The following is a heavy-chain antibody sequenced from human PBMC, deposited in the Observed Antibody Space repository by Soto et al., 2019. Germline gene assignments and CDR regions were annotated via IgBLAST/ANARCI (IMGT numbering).Heavy chain of an antibody. CDR2: ARDKANSYTP. J-gene: IGHJ4*02. D-gene: IGHD6-6*01. CDR1: GFTFSDHY. Sequence: EVQLVESGGGLVQPGGSLRLSCAASGFTFSDHYMDWVRQAPGKGLEWVGRARDKANSYTPEYAASVKSRFTISSDVTKNSLYLHMNRMKTEDAAVYYCDRGGPRARKVYWGQGTLVTVSS. CDR3: DRGGPRARKVY. V-gene: IGHV3-72*01.